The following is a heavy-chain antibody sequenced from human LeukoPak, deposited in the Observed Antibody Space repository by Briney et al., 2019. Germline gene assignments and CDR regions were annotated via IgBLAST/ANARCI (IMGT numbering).Heavy chain of an antibody. V-gene: IGHV4-4*07. J-gene: IGHJ6*03. CDR3: AREVADYGVYYYYHYMDA. CDR2: IYTSGSN. CDR1: GGSISSYY. Sequence: PSETLSLTCTVSGGSISSYYWSWIRQPAGKGLEWIGRIYTSGSNNYNPSLKSRVTMSVDTSKNQFSLKLSSVTAADTAMYYCAREVADYGVYYYYHYMDAWGKGTTVTISS. D-gene: IGHD4-17*01.